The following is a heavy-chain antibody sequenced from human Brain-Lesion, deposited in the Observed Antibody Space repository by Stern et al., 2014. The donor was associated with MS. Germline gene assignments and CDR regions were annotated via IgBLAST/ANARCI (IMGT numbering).Heavy chain of an antibody. J-gene: IGHJ4*01. D-gene: IGHD3-3*01. CDR1: GGAVSSGDRY. CDR2: ISYSGNT. CDR3: ARVTEFLRFFYPDY. V-gene: IGHV4-31*03. Sequence: QLQLQESGPGLVKPSQTLSLTCTVSGGAVSSGDRYWSWIRQHPEKGLEWIGYISYSGNTYYNPSLESRVTISMDRSKNQFSLKLRSVTAADTAVYYCARVTEFLRFFYPDYWGHGIRVTVSS.